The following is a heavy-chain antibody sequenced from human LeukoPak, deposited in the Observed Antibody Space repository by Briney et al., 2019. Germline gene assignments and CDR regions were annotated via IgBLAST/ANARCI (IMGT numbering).Heavy chain of an antibody. Sequence: SETLSLTCTVSGYSISSGYYWGWIRQPPGKGLEWIGSIYHSGSTYYNPSLKSRVTISVDTSKNQFSLKLSSVTAADTAVYYCARVGLGSGSKIYYYYYMDVWGKGTTVTVSS. D-gene: IGHD3-10*01. CDR3: ARVGLGSGSKIYYYYYMDV. V-gene: IGHV4-38-2*02. J-gene: IGHJ6*03. CDR2: IYHSGST. CDR1: GYSISSGYY.